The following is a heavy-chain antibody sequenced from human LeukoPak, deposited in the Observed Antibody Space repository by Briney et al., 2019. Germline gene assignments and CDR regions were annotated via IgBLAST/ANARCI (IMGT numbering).Heavy chain of an antibody. CDR3: ARDKIFGVVPQFDP. CDR2: ISSTSTYI. Sequence: PGGSLRLSCAASGFTFSSYSMNWVRQAPGKGLEWVSSISSTSTYIYYADSVKGRFTISRDNAKNSLYLQMNSLRAEDTAVYYCARDKIFGVVPQFDPWGQGTLVTVSS. V-gene: IGHV3-21*01. CDR1: GFTFSSYS. J-gene: IGHJ5*02. D-gene: IGHD3-3*01.